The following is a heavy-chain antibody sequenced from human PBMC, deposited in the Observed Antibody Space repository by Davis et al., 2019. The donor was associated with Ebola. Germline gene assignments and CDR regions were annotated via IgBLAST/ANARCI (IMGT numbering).Heavy chain of an antibody. CDR1: GFTFSSYA. D-gene: IGHD3-3*01. CDR3: AKSGLSFGVVKYHYGMDV. J-gene: IGHJ6*04. CDR2: ISGSGGST. V-gene: IGHV3-23*01. Sequence: GESLKISCAASGFTFSSYAMCWVRQAPGKGLEWVSAISGSGGSTYYADSVKGRFTISRDNSKKTLYLQMNSLRAEDTAVYYCAKSGLSFGVVKYHYGMDVWGKGTTVTVSS.